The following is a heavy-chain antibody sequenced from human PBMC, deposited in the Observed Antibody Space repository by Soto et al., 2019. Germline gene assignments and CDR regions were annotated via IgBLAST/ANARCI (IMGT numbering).Heavy chain of an antibody. J-gene: IGHJ3*02. Sequence: GASVKVSCKASGYTFTSYYMHWVRQAPGQGLEWMGIINPSGGSTSYAQKFQGRVTKTRDTSTSTVYMELSSLRSEDTAVYYCARHFPSRIAAPGQGVEDSFDIWG. CDR2: INPSGGST. D-gene: IGHD6-6*01. V-gene: IGHV1-46*01. CDR1: GYTFTSYY. CDR3: ARHFPSRIAAPGQGVEDSFDI.